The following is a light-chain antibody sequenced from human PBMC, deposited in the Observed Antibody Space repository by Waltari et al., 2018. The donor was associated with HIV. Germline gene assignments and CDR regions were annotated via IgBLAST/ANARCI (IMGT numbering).Light chain of an antibody. CDR1: SSDVGAYTL. V-gene: IGLV2-23*02. CDR3: CSYAGSGLV. CDR2: EVT. Sequence: QSALTQSASVSGSPGQSITISCTGTSSDVGAYTLVSWYQQQPGECPKLLISEVTKRPSGVSTRSSGSKSGNTASLTISGRQAEDEADYFCCSYAGSGLVFGGGTKLTVL. J-gene: IGLJ3*02.